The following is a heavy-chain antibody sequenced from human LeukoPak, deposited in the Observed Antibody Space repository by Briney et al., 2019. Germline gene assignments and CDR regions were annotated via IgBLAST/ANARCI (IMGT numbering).Heavy chain of an antibody. CDR3: ARKSSYGFV. Sequence: GGSLRLSCVASGFRFDDYGMSWVRQAPGKGLEWVANIKQDGSEKYYVDSVKGRFTISRDNAKNSLYLQMNSLRAEDTAVYYCARKSSYGFVWGQGTLVTVSS. CDR1: GFRFDDYG. CDR2: IKQDGSEK. D-gene: IGHD5-18*01. V-gene: IGHV3-7*05. J-gene: IGHJ4*02.